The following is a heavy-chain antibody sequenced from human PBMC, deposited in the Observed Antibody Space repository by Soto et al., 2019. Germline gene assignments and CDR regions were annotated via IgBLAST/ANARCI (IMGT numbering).Heavy chain of an antibody. CDR2: ISSSSSYI. CDR3: ARDLEWELGWYYFDY. Sequence: EVQLVESGGGPVKPGGSLRLSCAASGFTFSSYSMNWVRQAPGKGLEWVSSISSSSSYIYYADSVKGRFTISRDNAKNSLYLQMNSLRAEDTAVYYCARDLEWELGWYYFDYWGQGTLLTVSS. D-gene: IGHD1-26*01. J-gene: IGHJ4*02. V-gene: IGHV3-21*01. CDR1: GFTFSSYS.